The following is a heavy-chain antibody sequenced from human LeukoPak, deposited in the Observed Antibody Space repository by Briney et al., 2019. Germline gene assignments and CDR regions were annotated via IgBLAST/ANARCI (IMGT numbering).Heavy chain of an antibody. J-gene: IGHJ4*02. V-gene: IGHV4-34*01. D-gene: IGHD6-19*01. CDR3: ARGASIAVADY. CDR2: INHSGST. Sequence: GSLRLSCAASGFTFSSYAMSWIRQPPGKGLEWIGEINHSGSTNYNPSLKSRVTISVDTSKNQFSLKLSSVTAADTAVYYCARGASIAVADYWGQGTLVTVSS. CDR1: GFTFSSYA.